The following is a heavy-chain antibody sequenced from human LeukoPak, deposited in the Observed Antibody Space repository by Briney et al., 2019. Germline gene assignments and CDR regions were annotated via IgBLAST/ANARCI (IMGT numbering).Heavy chain of an antibody. CDR2: ISPSGGIT. CDR3: AGIDETIWFGDRDEGAFDI. CDR1: GFTFSSHG. V-gene: IGHV3-23*01. J-gene: IGHJ3*02. Sequence: GGSLRLSCAASGFTFSSHGMNWVRQAPGKGLEWVSGISPSGGITYYTDSVKGRFTISRDNSKNTVSLQMNSLRSEDTAVYCCAGIDETIWFGDRDEGAFDIWGQGTMVTVSS. D-gene: IGHD3-10*01.